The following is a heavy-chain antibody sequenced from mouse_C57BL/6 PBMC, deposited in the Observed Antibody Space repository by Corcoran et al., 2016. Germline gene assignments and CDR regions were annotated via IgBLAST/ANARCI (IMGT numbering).Heavy chain of an antibody. D-gene: IGHD3-2*02. V-gene: IGHV1-18*01. Sequence: EVQLQQSGPELVKPGASVKIPCKASGYTFTDYNMDWVKQSHGKSLEWIGDINPNNGGTIYNQKFKGKATLTVDKSSSTAYMELRSLTSEDTAVYYCARVRSSGWGYYFDYWGQGTTLTVSS. CDR3: ARVRSSGWGYYFDY. J-gene: IGHJ2*01. CDR2: INPNNGGT. CDR1: GYTFTDYN.